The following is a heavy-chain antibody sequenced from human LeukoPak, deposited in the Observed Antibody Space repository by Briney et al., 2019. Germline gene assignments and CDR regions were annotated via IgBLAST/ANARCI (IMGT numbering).Heavy chain of an antibody. Sequence: GASVKVSCKASGGTFSSYAISWVRQAPGQGLEWMGRIIPILGIANYAQKFQGRVTITADKSTSTAYVELSSLRSEDTAVYYCARERGVVVVPAATPYGMDVWGQGTTVTVSS. V-gene: IGHV1-69*04. CDR2: IIPILGIA. J-gene: IGHJ6*02. D-gene: IGHD2-2*01. CDR1: GGTFSSYA. CDR3: ARERGVVVVPAATPYGMDV.